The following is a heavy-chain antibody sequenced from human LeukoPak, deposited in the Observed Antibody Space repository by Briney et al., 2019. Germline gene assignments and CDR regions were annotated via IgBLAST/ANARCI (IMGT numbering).Heavy chain of an antibody. V-gene: IGHV3-30-3*01. J-gene: IGHJ4*02. CDR3: ARGAPRNYDFWSVPFDY. CDR2: ISYDGSNK. CDR1: GFTFSNYA. Sequence: PGGSLRLSCAASGFTFSNYAMHWVRQAPGKGLEWVALISYDGSNKCYADSVKGRFTISRDNPKNTLYLQMNSLRGEDTAVYYCARGAPRNYDFWSVPFDYWGQGSLVTVSS. D-gene: IGHD3-3*01.